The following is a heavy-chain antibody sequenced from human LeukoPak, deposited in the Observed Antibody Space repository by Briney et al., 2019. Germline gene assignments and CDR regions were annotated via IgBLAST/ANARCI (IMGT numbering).Heavy chain of an antibody. CDR1: GFRFSSYA. Sequence: GESLRLSCAASGFRFSSYAMSWVRQAPGKGLEWVSGISGSGGSTYYADSVKGRFTISRDNSNNTLYPQMNSLRAEDTAVYYCAKDYSSSWYAGNWFDPWGQGTLVTVSS. CDR3: AKDYSSSWYAGNWFDP. CDR2: ISGSGGST. D-gene: IGHD6-13*01. J-gene: IGHJ5*02. V-gene: IGHV3-23*01.